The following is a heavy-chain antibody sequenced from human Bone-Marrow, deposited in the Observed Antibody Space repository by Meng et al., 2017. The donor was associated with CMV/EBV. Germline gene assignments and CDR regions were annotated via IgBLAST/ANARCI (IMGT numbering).Heavy chain of an antibody. D-gene: IGHD3-3*01. J-gene: IGHJ6*02. V-gene: IGHV4-39*07. CDR2: IYYSGST. Sequence: SETLSLTCTVSGGSISSSSYYWGWIRQPPGKGLEWIGSIYYSGSTYCNPSLKSRVTISVDTSKNQFSLKLSSVTAADTAVYYCARSITIFGVVRRGNYYGMDVWGQGTTVTVSS. CDR3: ARSITIFGVVRRGNYYGMDV. CDR1: GGSISSSSYY.